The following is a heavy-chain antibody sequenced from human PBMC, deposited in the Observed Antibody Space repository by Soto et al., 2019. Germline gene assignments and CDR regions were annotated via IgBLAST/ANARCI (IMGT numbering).Heavy chain of an antibody. CDR1: GGTFSIDT. J-gene: IGHJ5*02. Sequence: QVQLVQSGAEVKKPGSSVKVSCEASGGTFSIDTISWVRQAPGQVLEWMGGSANSAQKFQGRLTGTADESTSTVYLQLSSLTSEDTAVYYCAREGPPDIAGFDPWGQGTLVSVSS. CDR3: AREGPPDIAGFDP. CDR2: SA. D-gene: IGHD2-15*01. V-gene: IGHV1-69*01.